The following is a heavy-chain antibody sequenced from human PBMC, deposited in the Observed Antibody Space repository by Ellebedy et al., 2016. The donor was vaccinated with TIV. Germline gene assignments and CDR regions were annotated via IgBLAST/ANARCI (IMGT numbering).Heavy chain of an antibody. CDR3: ARSIWFGELYFESGMDV. V-gene: IGHV3-21*01. Sequence: PGGSLRLSCTASGFAFSSYTMNWVRQAPEKGLAWVSSISSSGSSVYYADSVKGRFTVSRDNAKTSLSLQMTSLTVEETDVYYCARSIWFGELYFESGMDVWGQGTTVTVSS. J-gene: IGHJ6*02. CDR2: ISSSGSSV. CDR1: GFAFSSYT. D-gene: IGHD3-10*01.